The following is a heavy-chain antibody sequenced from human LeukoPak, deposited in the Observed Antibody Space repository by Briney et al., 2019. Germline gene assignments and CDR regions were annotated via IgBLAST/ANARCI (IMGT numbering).Heavy chain of an antibody. D-gene: IGHD1-26*01. CDR1: GFTFDTYG. CDR3: ARGSELVPTTAFDC. V-gene: IGHV3-33*01. J-gene: IGHJ4*02. Sequence: GGSLRLSCAASGFTFDTYGMHWVRQAPGKGLEWVAVIWYDGGHKYYAGSVKGRFTVSRDNSQNTLYLQMNSLRADDTALYYCARGSELVPTTAFDCWGQGTPVTVSS. CDR2: IWYDGGHK.